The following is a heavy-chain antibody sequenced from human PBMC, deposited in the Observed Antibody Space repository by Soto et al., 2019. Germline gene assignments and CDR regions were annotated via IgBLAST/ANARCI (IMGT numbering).Heavy chain of an antibody. D-gene: IGHD4-17*01. CDR2: ISSSSSYI. CDR1: GFTFSSYS. CDR3: ARELGDYADVGIDY. V-gene: IGHV3-21*01. J-gene: IGHJ4*02. Sequence: GGSLRLSCAASGFTFSSYSMNWVRQAPGKGLEWVSSISSSSSYIYYADSVKGRFTISRDNAKNSLYLQMNSLRAEDTAVYYCARELGDYADVGIDYWGQGTLVTV.